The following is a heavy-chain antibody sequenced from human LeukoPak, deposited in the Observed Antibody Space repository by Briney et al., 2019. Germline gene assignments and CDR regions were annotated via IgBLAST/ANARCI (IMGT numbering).Heavy chain of an antibody. CDR1: AFTFSSYG. V-gene: IGHV3-30*02. CDR3: ARGPYTDY. Sequence: GGSLRLSCAASAFTFSSYGMHWVRQAPGKGLEWVAFNRYDGSNKYYADSVKGRFTISRDNAKNSLYLQMNSLRAEDTAVYYCARGPYTDYWGQGTLVTVSS. J-gene: IGHJ4*02. D-gene: IGHD4-11*01. CDR2: NRYDGSNK.